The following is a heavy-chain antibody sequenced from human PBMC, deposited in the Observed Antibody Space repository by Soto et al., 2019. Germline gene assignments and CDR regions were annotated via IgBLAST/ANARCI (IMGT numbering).Heavy chain of an antibody. CDR1: GFTFSSYA. V-gene: IGHV3-23*01. Sequence: PGGSLRLSCAASGFTFSSYAMSWVRQAPGKGLEWVSAISGSGGSTYYADSVKGRFTISRDNSKNSLSLQMNSLRTEDTALYYCAKDKGSAYFDSWGQGTPVTVSS. CDR3: AKDKGSAYFDS. J-gene: IGHJ4*02. CDR2: ISGSGGST.